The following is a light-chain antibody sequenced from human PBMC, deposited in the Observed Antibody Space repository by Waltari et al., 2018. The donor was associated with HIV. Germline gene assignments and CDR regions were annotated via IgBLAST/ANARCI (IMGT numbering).Light chain of an antibody. CDR2: KAS. V-gene: IGKV1-5*03. CDR1: QSIDTW. Sequence: DIQMTQSPSTLSSSIGDRITITCRASQSIDTWLAWYQQKPGKAPKLLIYKASSLEGGVPSRFSGTGAGTEFTFTISSLQPDDFATYYCQHYNSSSPWTFGQGTKVDMK. CDR3: QHYNSSSPWT. J-gene: IGKJ1*01.